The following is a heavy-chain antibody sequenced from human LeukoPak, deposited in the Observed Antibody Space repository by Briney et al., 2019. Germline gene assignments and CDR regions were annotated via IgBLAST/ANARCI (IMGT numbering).Heavy chain of an antibody. Sequence: SETLSLTCTVSGYSISSSSYYWGWIRQPPGKGLEWIGYIYYSGSTNYNPSLKSRVTISVDTSENQFSLKLSSVTAADTAVYYCARHVPFRAPPQDYWGQGTLVTVSS. CDR1: GYSISSSSYY. CDR2: IYYSGST. CDR3: ARHVPFRAPPQDY. J-gene: IGHJ4*02. V-gene: IGHV4-39*01. D-gene: IGHD3-10*01.